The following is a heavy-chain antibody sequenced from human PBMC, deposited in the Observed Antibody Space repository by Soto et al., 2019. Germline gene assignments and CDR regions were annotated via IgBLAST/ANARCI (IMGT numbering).Heavy chain of an antibody. Sequence: WWSLRLSCSASVFTFSSYSMNWGRQAPGKGLEWVSYISSSSSTIYYADSVKGRFTISRDNAKNSLYLQMNSLRDEDTAVYYCARKYYYDSSGLHDAFDIWGQGTMVTVSS. D-gene: IGHD3-22*01. V-gene: IGHV3-48*02. CDR2: ISSSSSTI. CDR3: ARKYYYDSSGLHDAFDI. CDR1: VFTFSSYS. J-gene: IGHJ3*02.